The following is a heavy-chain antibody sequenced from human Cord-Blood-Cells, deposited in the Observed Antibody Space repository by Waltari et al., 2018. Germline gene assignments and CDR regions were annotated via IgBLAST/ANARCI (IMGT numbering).Heavy chain of an antibody. Sequence: QVQLVQSGAEVKKPGASVKVSCTAAGYTFTGYHMHWVRQAPGQGLEWMGRINPNSGGTNYAQKFQGRVTMTRDTSISTAYMELSRLRSDDTAVYYCARAKRITMVQGVYYFDYWGQGTLVTVSS. CDR2: INPNSGGT. CDR3: ARAKRITMVQGVYYFDY. V-gene: IGHV1-2*06. CDR1: GYTFTGYH. D-gene: IGHD3-10*01. J-gene: IGHJ4*02.